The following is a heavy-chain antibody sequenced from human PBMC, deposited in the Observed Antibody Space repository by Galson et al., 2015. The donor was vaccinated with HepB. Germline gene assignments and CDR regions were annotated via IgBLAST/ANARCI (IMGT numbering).Heavy chain of an antibody. Sequence: LSLTCAVSGGSISSSNWWSWVRQPPGKGLEWIGEDYLRGSTNYNPSLKSRVTISVDKYKNQFSLKLSSVTAADTPVYYCARRGDYVRSKFDPWGQGTLVTVSS. J-gene: IGHJ5*02. V-gene: IGHV4-4*02. CDR1: GGSISSSNW. CDR2: DYLRGST. CDR3: ARRGDYVRSKFDP. D-gene: IGHD4-17*01.